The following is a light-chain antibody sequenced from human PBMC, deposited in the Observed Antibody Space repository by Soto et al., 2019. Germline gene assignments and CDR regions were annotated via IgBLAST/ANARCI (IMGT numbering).Light chain of an antibody. V-gene: IGKV3-15*01. J-gene: IGKJ5*01. CDR1: QSLSSSY. Sequence: EIVLTQSPGTLSLSPGEIATLSCSASQSLSSSYLAWYQQKPGQAPRLLIYGASTRDTGISARFSGSGSGTEFTLTISSLQSEDFAVYYCQQYNNWPPTFGQGTRLEIK. CDR3: QQYNNWPPT. CDR2: GAS.